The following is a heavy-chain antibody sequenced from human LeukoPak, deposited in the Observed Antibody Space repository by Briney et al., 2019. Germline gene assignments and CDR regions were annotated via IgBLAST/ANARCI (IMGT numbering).Heavy chain of an antibody. D-gene: IGHD2-2*01. V-gene: IGHV4-59*01. Sequence: PSETLSLTCTVSGGSISSYYWSWIRQPPGKGLEWIGYIYYSGSTNYNPSLKSRVTISVDTSKNQFSLKLSSVTAADTAVYYCARWGRDIVVVPAAISGPYFDYWGQGTLVTVSS. CDR1: GGSISSYY. CDR2: IYYSGST. CDR3: ARWGRDIVVVPAAISGPYFDY. J-gene: IGHJ4*02.